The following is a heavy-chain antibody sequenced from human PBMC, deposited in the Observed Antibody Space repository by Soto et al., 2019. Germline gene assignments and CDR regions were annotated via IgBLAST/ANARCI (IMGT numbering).Heavy chain of an antibody. CDR3: ARRSYPYYFDY. D-gene: IGHD3-10*01. V-gene: IGHV4-39*01. Sequence: QLQLQESGPGLVKPSETPSLTCTVSGGSISSSSYYWGWIRQPPGKGLEWIGNIYYSGSTYYNPSLKIXXTXSXXTSKNQFSLKLSSVTAADTAVYYCARRSYPYYFDYWGQGTLVTVSS. CDR2: IYYSGST. CDR1: GGSISSSSYY. J-gene: IGHJ4*02.